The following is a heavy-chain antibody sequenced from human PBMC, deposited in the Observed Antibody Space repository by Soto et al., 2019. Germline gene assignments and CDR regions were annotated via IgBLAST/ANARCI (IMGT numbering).Heavy chain of an antibody. CDR3: ARVDPRGVAVVRDY. J-gene: IGHJ4*02. CDR1: GNTFASHG. Sequence: GASVKVYCKTSGNTFASHGFSWVRQATGQGLEWMGWISGFNGQTNYALKFQGRVTLTTDTSTSTAYMELRSLRSDDTAVYFCARVDPRGVAVVRDYWGQGTLVTVSS. V-gene: IGHV1-18*01. CDR2: ISGFNGQT. D-gene: IGHD3-10*01.